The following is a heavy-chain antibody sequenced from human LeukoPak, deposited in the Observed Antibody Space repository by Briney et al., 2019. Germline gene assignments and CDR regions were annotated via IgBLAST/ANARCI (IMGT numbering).Heavy chain of an antibody. J-gene: IGHJ1*01. Sequence: GGSLRLSCAASGFTFSSYAMSWVRQAPGKGLEWVSSIRSGGNTYYADSVKGRFTISRDNSKNTLFLQLNSLRAEDAAVYFCSKDFTVTTVGYFHYWGQGTLVTVSS. CDR1: GFTFSSYA. CDR3: SKDFTVTTVGYFHY. V-gene: IGHV3-23*01. D-gene: IGHD4-17*01. CDR2: IRSGGNT.